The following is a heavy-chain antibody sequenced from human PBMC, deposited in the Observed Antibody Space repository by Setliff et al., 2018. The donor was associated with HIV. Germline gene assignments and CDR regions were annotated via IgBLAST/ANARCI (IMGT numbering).Heavy chain of an antibody. CDR2: ISSSSRSK. CDR3: ARPNYYDSSGSFDY. Sequence: PGGSLRLSCTASGFTFGDYAMSWVRQAPGKGLEWVSSISSSSRSKYYADSVKGRFTISRDNAKNSLYLQMNSLRAEDTAVYYCARPNYYDSSGSFDYWGQGTLVTVSS. D-gene: IGHD3-22*01. V-gene: IGHV3-21*01. J-gene: IGHJ4*02. CDR1: GFTFGDYA.